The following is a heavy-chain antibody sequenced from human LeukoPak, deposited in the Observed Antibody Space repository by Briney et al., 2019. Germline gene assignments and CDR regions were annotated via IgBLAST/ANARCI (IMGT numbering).Heavy chain of an antibody. CDR2: ISYDGSNK. D-gene: IGHD1-14*01. CDR1: GFTFSNYG. V-gene: IGHV3-30*18. J-gene: IGHJ4*02. Sequence: TGGSLRLSCAASGFTFSNYGMHWVRQAPGKGLEWVAVISYDGSNKYYADSVKGRFTISRDNSKNTLYLQMNSLRAEDTALYYCAKPAKTDYTDYWGQGTLVTVSS. CDR3: AKPAKTDYTDY.